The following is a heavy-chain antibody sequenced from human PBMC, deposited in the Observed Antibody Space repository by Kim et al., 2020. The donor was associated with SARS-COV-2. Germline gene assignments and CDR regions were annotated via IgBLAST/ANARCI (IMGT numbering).Heavy chain of an antibody. CDR2: FDPEDGET. D-gene: IGHD2-2*01. J-gene: IGHJ6*02. V-gene: IGHV1-24*01. CDR1: GYTLTELS. Sequence: ASVKVSCKVSGYTLTELSMHWVRQAPGKGLEWMGGFDPEDGETIYAQKFQGRVTMTEDTSTDTAYMELSSLRSEDTAVYYCATGTCSSTSCWAYYYYGMDVWGQGTTVTVSS. CDR3: ATGTCSSTSCWAYYYYGMDV.